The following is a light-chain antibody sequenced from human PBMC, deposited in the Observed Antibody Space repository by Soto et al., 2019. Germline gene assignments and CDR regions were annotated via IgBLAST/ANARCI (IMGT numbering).Light chain of an antibody. CDR3: QQSYISPFT. V-gene: IGKV1-39*01. J-gene: IGKJ3*01. CDR1: PTISNY. CDR2: GAT. Sequence: DIQMTQSPSSLSASVGDRVTIVCRASPTISNYLNWYQQKPGKAPKVLIYGATHLQSGVPSRYSGSGVGTDFTLTISNLQPEDFATYYCQQSYISPFTFGPGTKVHIK.